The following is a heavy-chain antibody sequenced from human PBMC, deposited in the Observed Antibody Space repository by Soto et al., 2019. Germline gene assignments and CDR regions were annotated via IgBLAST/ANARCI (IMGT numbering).Heavy chain of an antibody. CDR1: GFPFSRYW. Sequence: RRLSCAAFGFPFSRYWMSWVRQAPGKGLEWVANIKQDGSEKSYVDSVKGRFSISRDNAKNSLYLQMNSLRVEDTAVYFCGRDLPSISGRPGGWFDPWGQGTLVTVSS. CDR3: GRDLPSISGRPGGWFDP. CDR2: IKQDGSEK. V-gene: IGHV3-7*01. D-gene: IGHD6-6*01. J-gene: IGHJ5*02.